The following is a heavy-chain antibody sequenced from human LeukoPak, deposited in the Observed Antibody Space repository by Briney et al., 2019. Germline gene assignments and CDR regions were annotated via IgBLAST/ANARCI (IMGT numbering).Heavy chain of an antibody. Sequence: ASVKVSCKASGYTFTGYYMHWVRQAPGQGLEWMGWINPNSGGTNYAQKFQGRVTMTRDTSISTAYMELSRLRSDDTAVYYCARVSSSSGSSFRDAFDIWGQGTMVTVSS. D-gene: IGHD6-19*01. V-gene: IGHV1-2*02. CDR1: GYTFTGYY. CDR2: INPNSGGT. J-gene: IGHJ3*02. CDR3: ARVSSSSGSSFRDAFDI.